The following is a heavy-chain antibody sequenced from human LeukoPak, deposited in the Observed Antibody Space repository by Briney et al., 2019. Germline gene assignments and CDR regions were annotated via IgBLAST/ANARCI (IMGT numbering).Heavy chain of an antibody. J-gene: IGHJ6*02. D-gene: IGHD6-13*01. CDR3: ARDRAAEDYYYNFGMDV. V-gene: IGHV3-21*01. CDR1: GFPFSSYR. Sequence: GGSLRLSCAASGFPFSSYRVNWVRQAPGKGLEWVSSISGSSSYIYYADSVKGRFTVSRDNAKNSFYLQMNSLRAEDTAMFYWARDRAAEDYYYNFGMDVWGQGTTVTVSS. CDR2: ISGSSSYI.